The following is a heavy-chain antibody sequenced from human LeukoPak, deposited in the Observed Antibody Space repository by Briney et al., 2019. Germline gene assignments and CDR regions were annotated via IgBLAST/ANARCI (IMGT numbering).Heavy chain of an antibody. Sequence: SETLSLTCTVYGGSFSDFHWSWIRLPPGKGLEWIGEINHSGNTNYNPSLKSRVTISIDTSKNQFSLKLSSVTAADTAVYYCARGGVGVNPTRLQHWGQGTLVTVSS. CDR1: GGSFSDFH. D-gene: IGHD1-26*01. CDR2: INHSGNT. V-gene: IGHV4-34*01. J-gene: IGHJ1*01. CDR3: ARGGVGVNPTRLQH.